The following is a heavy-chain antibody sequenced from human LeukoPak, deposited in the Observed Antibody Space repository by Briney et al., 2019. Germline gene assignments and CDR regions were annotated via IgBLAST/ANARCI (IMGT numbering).Heavy chain of an antibody. CDR1: GFTFSSYE. CDR3: ARGGTLEYLQH. J-gene: IGHJ1*01. CDR2: ISSSGSTI. Sequence: GGSLRLSCAASGFTFSSYEMNWVRQAPGKGLEWVSYISSSGSTIYYADSVKGRSTISRDNAKNSLYLQMNSLRAEDTAVYYCARGGTLEYLQHWGQGTLVTVSS. V-gene: IGHV3-48*03.